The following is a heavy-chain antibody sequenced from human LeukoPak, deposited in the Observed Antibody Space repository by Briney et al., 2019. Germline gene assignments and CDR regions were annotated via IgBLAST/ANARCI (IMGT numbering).Heavy chain of an antibody. Sequence: ASVKVSCKASGYTFTGYYMHWLRQAPGQGLEWMGWISAYNGNTNYAQKLQGRVTMTTDTSTSTAYMELRSLRSDDTAVYYCARDHYDSSGYGDYWGQGTLVTVSS. J-gene: IGHJ4*02. CDR1: GYTFTGYY. V-gene: IGHV1-18*04. CDR3: ARDHYDSSGYGDY. CDR2: ISAYNGNT. D-gene: IGHD3-22*01.